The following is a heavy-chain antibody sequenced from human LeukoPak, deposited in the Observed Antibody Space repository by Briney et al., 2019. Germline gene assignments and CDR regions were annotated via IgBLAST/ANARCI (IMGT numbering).Heavy chain of an antibody. D-gene: IGHD3-10*01. J-gene: IGHJ4*02. CDR2: INDLDRST. CDR1: GFTFSTSG. V-gene: IGHV3-23*01. CDR3: AKGEVSYHGLDY. Sequence: GGSLRLSCAASGFTFSTSGMSWVRQAPGKGLEWVSGINDLDRSTYYADSVKGRFTISRDNSKNTLYLQMNSLRPEDTAVYYCAKGEVSYHGLDYWGQGTLVTVSS.